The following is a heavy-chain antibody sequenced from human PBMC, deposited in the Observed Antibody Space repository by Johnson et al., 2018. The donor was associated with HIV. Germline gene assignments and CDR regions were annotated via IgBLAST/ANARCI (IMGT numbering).Heavy chain of an antibody. D-gene: IGHD3-22*01. CDR2: IKQDGSEK. CDR3: ARLHGIVVVISAFDI. V-gene: IGHV3-7*01. CDR1: GFTFSSYW. J-gene: IGHJ3*02. Sequence: VQLVESGGGLVQPGGSLRLSCAASGFTFSSYWMSWVRQAPGKGLEWVANIKQDGSEKYYVDSVKGRFTISRDNAKNTLYLQMNSLIAEDMAVYYCARLHGIVVVISAFDIWGQGTMVTVSS.